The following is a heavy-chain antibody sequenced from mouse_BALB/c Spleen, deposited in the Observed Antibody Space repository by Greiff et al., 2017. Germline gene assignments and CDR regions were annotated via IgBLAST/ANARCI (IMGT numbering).Heavy chain of an antibody. CDR1: GYTFTSYW. CDR2: INPSTGYT. Sequence: VQLVESGAELAKPGASVKMSCKASGYTFTSYWMHWVKQRPGQGLEWIGYINPSTGYTEYNQKFKDKATLTADKSSSTAYMQLSSLTSEDSAVYYCAREGVFDDWGQGTTLTVSS. V-gene: IGHV1-7*01. J-gene: IGHJ2*01. CDR3: AREGVFDD.